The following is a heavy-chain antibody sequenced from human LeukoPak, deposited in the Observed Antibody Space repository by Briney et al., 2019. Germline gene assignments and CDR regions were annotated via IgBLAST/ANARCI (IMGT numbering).Heavy chain of an antibody. CDR1: GGTFSSYA. CDR2: IIPIFGTA. J-gene: IGHJ4*02. Sequence: ASVKVSCKASGGTFSSYAISWVRQAPGQGLEWMGGIIPIFGTANYAQKFQGRVTITADKSTSTAYMELRSLRSDDTAVYYCARKGYSGSYYLDYWGQGTLVTVSS. D-gene: IGHD1-26*01. CDR3: ARKGYSGSYYLDY. V-gene: IGHV1-69*06.